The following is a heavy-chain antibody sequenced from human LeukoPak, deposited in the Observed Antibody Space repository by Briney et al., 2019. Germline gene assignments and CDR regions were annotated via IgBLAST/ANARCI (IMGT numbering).Heavy chain of an antibody. D-gene: IGHD6-19*01. CDR2: VYTSGSS. CDR3: ARVYSSYYYFDS. V-gene: IGHV4-4*07. CDR1: GGSISGYY. J-gene: IGHJ4*02. Sequence: SETLPLTCTVSGGSISGYYWSWIRQPAGKGLEWIGRVYTSGSSKNNPSLKSRVTMSVDTTKNQFSLKLSSVTAADTAVYYCARVYSSYYYFDSWGQGTLVTVSS.